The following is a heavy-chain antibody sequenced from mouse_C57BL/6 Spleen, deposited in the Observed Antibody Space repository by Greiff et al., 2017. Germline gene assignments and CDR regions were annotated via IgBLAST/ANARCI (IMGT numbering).Heavy chain of an antibody. CDR2: IDPGSGNT. V-gene: IGHV1-76*01. CDR3: ARDDYGSLNY. Sequence: VQLQESGAELVRPGASVKLSCKASGYTFTDYYINWVKQRPGQGLEWIARIDPGSGNTYYNEKFKGKATLTAEKSSSTAYMQLSSLTSEDSAVYFCARDDYGSLNYWGQGTTLTVSS. CDR1: GYTFTDYY. D-gene: IGHD2-4*01. J-gene: IGHJ2*01.